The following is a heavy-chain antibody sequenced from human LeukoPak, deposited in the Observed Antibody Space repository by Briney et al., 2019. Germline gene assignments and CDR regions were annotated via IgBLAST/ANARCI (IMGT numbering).Heavy chain of an antibody. CDR2: INPNSGGT. J-gene: IGHJ4*02. CDR1: GYTFTGYY. V-gene: IGHV1-2*06. D-gene: IGHD6-13*01. CDR3: ARERPPGDSSSWFLEGYFDI. Sequence: GASVKVSCKASGYTFTGYYMHWVRQAPGQGLEWMGRINPNSGGTNYAQEFQGRVTMTRDTSISTAYMELSRLRSEDTAVYYCARERPPGDSSSWFLEGYFDIWGQGSLVIVSS.